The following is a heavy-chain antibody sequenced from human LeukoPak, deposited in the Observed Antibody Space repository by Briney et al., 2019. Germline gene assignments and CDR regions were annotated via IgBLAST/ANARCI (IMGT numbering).Heavy chain of an antibody. J-gene: IGHJ3*02. CDR3: AKAGYGSGGYWVNLLEI. CDR2: ISYDGSER. Sequence: GRSLRLSCAASGFTFSSYGMHWVRQAPGKGLEWLAVISYDGSERNYADSVKGRFFISRDNSKNTLDLQMNSLGAEDTAVYYCAKAGYGSGGYWVNLLEIWGQGKMVPVP. CDR1: GFTFSSYG. V-gene: IGHV3-30*18. D-gene: IGHD6-25*01.